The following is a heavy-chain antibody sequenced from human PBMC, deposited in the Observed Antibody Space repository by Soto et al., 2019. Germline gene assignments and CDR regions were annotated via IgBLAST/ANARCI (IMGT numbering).Heavy chain of an antibody. D-gene: IGHD1-26*01. J-gene: IGHJ4*02. V-gene: IGHV3-53*01. CDR2: IYSDGST. CDR3: ARDVVRGSPAGRPVG. CDR1: GFTVRSNY. Sequence: GGSLRLSCAASGFTVRSNYMSWVRQAPGKGLEWVSIIYSDGSTYYADSVKGRFTISRDNSKNTLYLQMNSLRAEDTAVYYCARDVVRGSPAGRPVGWGQGTLVTVSS.